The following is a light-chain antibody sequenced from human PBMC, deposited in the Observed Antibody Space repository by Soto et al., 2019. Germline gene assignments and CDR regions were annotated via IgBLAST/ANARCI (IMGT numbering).Light chain of an antibody. V-gene: IGLV1-40*01. CDR2: ENN. J-gene: IGLJ1*01. CDR1: SSNIGAGYE. CDR3: QSSDSSLSGYV. Sequence: QSVLTQPPSVSEAPGQRVTISCTGSSSNIGAGYEAHWYQQVPGTAPKLLIYENNNRPSGVPDRFSGSKSGTSASLAITGLQAEYEADYYCQSSDSSLSGYVFGPGTKVTVL.